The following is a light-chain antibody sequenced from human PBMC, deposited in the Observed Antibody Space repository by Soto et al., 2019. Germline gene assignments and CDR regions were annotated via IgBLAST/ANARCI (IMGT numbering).Light chain of an antibody. CDR1: SIDVGGYDY. CDR2: DVS. CDR3: TSYTIRGTRV. J-gene: IGLJ1*01. V-gene: IGLV2-14*01. Sequence: QSVLTQPASVSGSPGQSITISCTGTSIDVGGYDYVSWYQQHPGRVPKVIIYDVSNRPSGVSNRFSGSKSGNTASLTISGLQGEDEAEYYCTSYTIRGTRVFGTGTKLTVL.